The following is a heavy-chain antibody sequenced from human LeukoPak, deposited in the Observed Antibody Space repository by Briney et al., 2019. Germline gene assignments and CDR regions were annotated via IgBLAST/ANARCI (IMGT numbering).Heavy chain of an antibody. CDR1: GGSVSSGSYY. V-gene: IGHV4-61*01. Sequence: PSETLSLTCTVSGGSVSSGSYYWSWIRQPPGKELEWIGYIYYSGSTNYNPSLKSRVTISVDTSKNQFSLKLSSVTAADTAVYYCAAEVGDYVDYWGQGTLVTVSS. CDR2: IYYSGST. J-gene: IGHJ4*02. D-gene: IGHD1-26*01. CDR3: AAEVGDYVDY.